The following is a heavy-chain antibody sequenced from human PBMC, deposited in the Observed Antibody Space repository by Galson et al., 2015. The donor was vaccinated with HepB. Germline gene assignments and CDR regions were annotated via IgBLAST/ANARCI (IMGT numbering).Heavy chain of an antibody. CDR3: ARANGLELLWFDP. V-gene: IGHV3-53*01. Sequence: SLRLSCAASGFTVSSNYMSWVRQAPGKGLEWVSVIYSGGSTYYADSVKGRFTISRDNSKNTRYPQMNGLRAEDTAVYYCARANGLELLWFDPWGQGTLVTVFS. J-gene: IGHJ5*02. CDR1: GFTVSSNY. D-gene: IGHD1-7*01. CDR2: IYSGGST.